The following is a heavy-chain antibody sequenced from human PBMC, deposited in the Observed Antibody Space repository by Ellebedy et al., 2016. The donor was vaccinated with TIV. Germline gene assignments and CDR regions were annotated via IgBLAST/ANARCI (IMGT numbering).Heavy chain of an antibody. CDR3: ARDWTFDC. J-gene: IGHJ4*02. Sequence: PGGSLRLSCAASGFTFSSYAMNWVRQAPGKGLEWVSTVSHSPSYTYYADSVKGRFTVSRDNSKNTLYLQMNSLRAEDTAVYYCARDWTFDCWGQGTLVTVSS. CDR1: GFTFSSYA. D-gene: IGHD3/OR15-3a*01. V-gene: IGHV3-23*01. CDR2: VSHSPSYT.